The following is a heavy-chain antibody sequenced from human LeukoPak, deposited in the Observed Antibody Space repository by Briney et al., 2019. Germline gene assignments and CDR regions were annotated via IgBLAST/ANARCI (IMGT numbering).Heavy chain of an antibody. CDR1: EYTFTGYY. CDR2: INPNSGGT. J-gene: IGHJ4*02. D-gene: IGHD3-22*01. Sequence: ASVKVSCKASEYTFTGYYMHWVRQAPGQGLEWMGWINPNSGGTNYAQKFQGRVTMTRDTSISTAYMELSRLRSDDTAVYYCARDGWYYYDSSGYWGYYFDYWGQGTLVTVSS. V-gene: IGHV1-2*02. CDR3: ARDGWYYYDSSGYWGYYFDY.